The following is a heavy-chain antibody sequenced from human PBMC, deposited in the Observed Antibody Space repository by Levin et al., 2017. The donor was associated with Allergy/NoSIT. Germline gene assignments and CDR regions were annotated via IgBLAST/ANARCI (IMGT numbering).Heavy chain of an antibody. V-gene: IGHV3-74*01. CDR2: INSDGSST. CDR1: GFTFSSYW. CDR3: STGYSSGSYSGGVDY. D-gene: IGHD6-19*01. Sequence: GGSLRLSCAASGFTFSSYWMHWVRQAPGKGLVWVSRINSDGSSTSYADSVKGRFTISRDNAKNTLYLQMNSLRAEDTAVYYCSTGYSSGSYSGGVDYWGHATLVTVSS. J-gene: IGHJ4*01.